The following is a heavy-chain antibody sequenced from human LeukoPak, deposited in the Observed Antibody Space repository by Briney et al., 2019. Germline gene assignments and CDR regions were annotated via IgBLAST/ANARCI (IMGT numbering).Heavy chain of an antibody. V-gene: IGHV4-34*01. D-gene: IGHD5-18*01. CDR3: ARGERYSYGRLIYYYGMDV. CDR1: GGSFSGYY. Sequence: SETLSLTCAVYGGSFSGYYWSWIRQPPGKGLEWIGEINHSGSTNYDPSLKSRVTISVDTSKNQFSLKLSSVTAAGTAVYYCARGERYSYGRLIYYYGMDVWGQGTTVTVSS. J-gene: IGHJ6*02. CDR2: INHSGST.